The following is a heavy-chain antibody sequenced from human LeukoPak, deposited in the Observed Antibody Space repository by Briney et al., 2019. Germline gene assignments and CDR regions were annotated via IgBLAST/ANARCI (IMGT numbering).Heavy chain of an antibody. CDR2: INTNTGNP. J-gene: IGHJ6*03. Sequence: ASVKVSCKASGYTFTSYAMNWVRQAPGQGLEWMGWINTNTGNPTYAQGFTGRFVFSLDTSVSTAYLQISSLKAEDTAVYYCARSEVLLWFGEPNYYYMDAWGKGTTVTVSS. V-gene: IGHV7-4-1*02. D-gene: IGHD3-10*01. CDR1: GYTFTSYA. CDR3: ARSEVLLWFGEPNYYYMDA.